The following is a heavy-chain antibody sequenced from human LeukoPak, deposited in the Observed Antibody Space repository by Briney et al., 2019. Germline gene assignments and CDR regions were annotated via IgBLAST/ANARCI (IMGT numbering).Heavy chain of an antibody. CDR3: ARRSRTYYYDSSGWGDAFDI. D-gene: IGHD3-22*01. CDR1: GGSISSGDYY. CDR2: IYYSGST. V-gene: IGHV4-30-4*01. J-gene: IGHJ3*02. Sequence: PSETLSLTCTVSGGSISSGDYYWSWIRQPPGKGLEWIGYIYYSGSTYYNPSLKSRVTISVDTSKNQFSLKLSSVTAADTAVYYCARRSRTYYYDSSGWGDAFDIWGQGTMVTVSS.